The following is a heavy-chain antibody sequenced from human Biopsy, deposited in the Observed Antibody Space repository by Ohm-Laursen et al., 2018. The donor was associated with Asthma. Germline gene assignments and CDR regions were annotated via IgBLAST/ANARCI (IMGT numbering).Heavy chain of an antibody. D-gene: IGHD4-17*01. CDR2: VFWSGTT. V-gene: IGHV4-30-4*01. CDR1: GAYIGSRDHH. Sequence: SQTLSLTCTVGGAYIGSRDHHWSWIRQSPGTGLEWIGFVFWSGTTHYNRSLERRLSISIDTTRNEFSMTLRSVTAADKAVYFCARVASYGDLYFGIDVWGPGTTVSVS. J-gene: IGHJ6*02. CDR3: ARVASYGDLYFGIDV.